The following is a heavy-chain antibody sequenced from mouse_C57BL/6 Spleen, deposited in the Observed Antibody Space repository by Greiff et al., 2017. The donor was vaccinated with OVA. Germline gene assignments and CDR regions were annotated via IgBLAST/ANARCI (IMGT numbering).Heavy chain of an antibody. D-gene: IGHD1-1*01. V-gene: IGHV1-58*01. CDR3: AREKNYCGSRDYYAMDY. CDR1: GYTFTSYG. J-gene: IGHJ4*01. CDR2: IYLGNGYT. Sequence: EVQLVESGAELVRPGSSVKMSCKTSGYTFTSYGINWVKQRPGQGLEWIGYIYLGNGYTEYNEKFKGKATLTSDTSSSTAYMQLSSLTSEDSAIYVCAREKNYCGSRDYYAMDYWGQGTTVTVSS.